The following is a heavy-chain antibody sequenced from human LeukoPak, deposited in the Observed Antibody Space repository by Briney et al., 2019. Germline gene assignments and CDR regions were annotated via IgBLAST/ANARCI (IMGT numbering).Heavy chain of an antibody. Sequence: GGSLRLSCAASGFTFDDYAMHWVRQAPGKGLEWVSGISWNSGSIGYADSVKGRFTISRDNSKNTLYLQMNSLRAEDTAVYYCAKVLRGRGSPYYYYYYMDVWGKGTTVTVSS. J-gene: IGHJ6*03. D-gene: IGHD1-26*01. CDR2: ISWNSGSI. CDR3: AKVLRGRGSPYYYYYYMDV. CDR1: GFTFDDYA. V-gene: IGHV3-9*01.